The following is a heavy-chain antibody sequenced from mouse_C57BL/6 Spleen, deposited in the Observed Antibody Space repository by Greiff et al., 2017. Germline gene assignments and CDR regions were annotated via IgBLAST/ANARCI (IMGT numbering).Heavy chain of an antibody. V-gene: IGHV1-15*01. CDR3: IRWAPAQTAQATMAMDY. CDR1: GYTFTDYE. CDR2: IDPETGGT. J-gene: IGHJ4*01. Sequence: QVQLQQSGAELVRPGASVTLSCKASGYTFTDYEMHWVKQTPVHGLEWIGAIDPETGGTAYNQKFKGKAILTADKSSSTAYMELRSLTSEDSAVYYCIRWAPAQTAQATMAMDYWGQGTSVTVSS. D-gene: IGHD3-2*02.